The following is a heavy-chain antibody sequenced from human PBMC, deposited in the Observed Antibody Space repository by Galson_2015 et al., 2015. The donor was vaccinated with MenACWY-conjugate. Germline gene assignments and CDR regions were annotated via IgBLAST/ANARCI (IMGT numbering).Heavy chain of an antibody. CDR1: GFTSGDYA. Sequence: SLRLSCAASGFTSGDYAMSWVRQAPGKGLEWVGFIRSKAYGGTTEYAASVKGRFTISRDDSKSIAYLQMNSLKTEDTAVYYCTRIVGRYYDSSGYYEYSFDYWGQGTLVTVSS. CDR2: IRSKAYGGTT. D-gene: IGHD3-22*01. CDR3: TRIVGRYYDSSGYYEYSFDY. V-gene: IGHV3-49*04. J-gene: IGHJ4*02.